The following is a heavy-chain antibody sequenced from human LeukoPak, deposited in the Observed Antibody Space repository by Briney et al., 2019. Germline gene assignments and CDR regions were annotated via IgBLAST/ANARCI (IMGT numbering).Heavy chain of an antibody. CDR3: VRTWTRFDAFDI. Sequence: GGSLRLSCAASGFTFSDYYMRWIRQAPGKGLEWVSYISSSSSYINYADSVKGRFTISRDNAKNSLYLQMNSLRAEDTAVYYCVRTWTRFDAFDIWGQGTMVTVSS. CDR2: ISSSSSYI. CDR1: GFTFSDYY. D-gene: IGHD3/OR15-3a*01. V-gene: IGHV3-11*06. J-gene: IGHJ3*02.